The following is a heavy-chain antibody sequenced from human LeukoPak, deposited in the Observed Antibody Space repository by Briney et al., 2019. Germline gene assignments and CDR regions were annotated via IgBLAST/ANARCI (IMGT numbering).Heavy chain of an antibody. J-gene: IGHJ4*02. D-gene: IGHD2-15*01. V-gene: IGHV1-18*01. Sequence: ASVKVSCKASGGTFSSYAISWVRQAPGQGLEWMGWISAYNGNTNYAQKLQGRVTMTTDTSTSTAYMELRSLRSDDTAVYYCARNTCSGDSCYSDYWGQGTLVTASS. CDR1: GGTFSSYA. CDR2: ISAYNGNT. CDR3: ARNTCSGDSCYSDY.